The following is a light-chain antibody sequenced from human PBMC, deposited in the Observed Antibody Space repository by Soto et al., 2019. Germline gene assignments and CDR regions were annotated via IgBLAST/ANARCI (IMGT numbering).Light chain of an antibody. CDR2: DVS. Sequence: SVLTQPAPLSGSPGQSITISRTGTSRYVGGYNYVSWYQQHPGKAPKLMIYDVSNRPSGVSNRFSGSKSGNTASLTISGLQAEDEADYYCSSYTSSSTRVFGTGNKVTVL. J-gene: IGLJ1*01. CDR1: SRYVGGYNY. CDR3: SSYTSSSTRV. V-gene: IGLV2-14*01.